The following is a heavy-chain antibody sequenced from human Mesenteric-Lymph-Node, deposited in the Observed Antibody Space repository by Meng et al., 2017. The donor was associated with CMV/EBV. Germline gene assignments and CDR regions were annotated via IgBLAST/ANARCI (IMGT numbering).Heavy chain of an antibody. J-gene: IGHJ4*02. CDR1: GFTFSSYA. V-gene: IGHV3-23*01. CDR3: ARSDWTFDY. D-gene: IGHD2-21*02. CDR2: ISGSGGST. Sequence: GESLKISCAASGFTFSSYAMSWVRQAPGKGLEWVSAISGSGGSTYYADSVKGRFTISRDNSKNTLYLQMNSLRAEDTAVYYCARSDWTFDYWGQGTLVTVSS.